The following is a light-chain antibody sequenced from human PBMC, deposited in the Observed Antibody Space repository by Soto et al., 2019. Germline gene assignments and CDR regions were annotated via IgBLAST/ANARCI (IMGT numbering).Light chain of an antibody. CDR1: SGHSSYA. CDR3: QTWGTGIVV. CDR2: LNTDGSH. V-gene: IGLV4-69*01. Sequence: QSVLTQSPSASASLGASVKRTCTLSSGHSSYAIAWHQQQPEKGPRYLMKLNTDGSHNKGDGIPDRFSGSSSGAERYLTISSLQSEDEADYYCQTWGTGIVVFGGGTKVTVL. J-gene: IGLJ2*01.